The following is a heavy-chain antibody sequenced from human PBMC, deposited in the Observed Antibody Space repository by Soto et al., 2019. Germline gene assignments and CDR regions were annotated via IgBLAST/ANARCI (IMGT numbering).Heavy chain of an antibody. CDR3: AREQGSGAAGRVGMDV. J-gene: IGHJ6*02. Sequence: PSETLSLTCTVSGGSISSYYWSWIRQPPGKGLEWIGYIYYSGSTNYNPSLKSRVTISVDTSKNQFSLKLSSVTAADTAVYYCAREQGSGAAGRVGMDVWGQGTTVTVSS. D-gene: IGHD6-13*01. CDR1: GGSISSYY. CDR2: IYYSGST. V-gene: IGHV4-59*01.